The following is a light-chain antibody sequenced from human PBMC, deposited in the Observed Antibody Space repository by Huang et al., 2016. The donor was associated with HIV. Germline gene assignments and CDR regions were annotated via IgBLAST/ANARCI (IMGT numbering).Light chain of an antibody. CDR3: QEYNSAPRT. V-gene: IGKV1-27*01. Sequence: DIQMTQSPPSLSASVADRVTITCRASQDISNYLAWYQQKPGKVQQLLICAASTLQSGVSSRFSSSGSGTNVTLTISSLQPGDVATYHCQEYNSAPRTFGQGTKVEIQ. CDR1: QDISNY. CDR2: AAS. J-gene: IGKJ1*01.